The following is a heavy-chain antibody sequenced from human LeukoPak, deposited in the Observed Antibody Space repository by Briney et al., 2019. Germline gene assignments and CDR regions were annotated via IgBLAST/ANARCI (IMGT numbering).Heavy chain of an antibody. CDR1: GGSISSYY. CDR2: IYTSGST. Sequence: PSETLSLTCTVSGGSISSYYWSWIRQPAGKGLEWIGRIYTSGSTNYNPSLKSRVTISVDTSKNQFSLELSSVTAADTAVYYCARAPRTSSSSGSLVGWGQGTLVTVSS. D-gene: IGHD6-13*01. CDR3: ARAPRTSSSSGSLVG. J-gene: IGHJ4*02. V-gene: IGHV4-4*07.